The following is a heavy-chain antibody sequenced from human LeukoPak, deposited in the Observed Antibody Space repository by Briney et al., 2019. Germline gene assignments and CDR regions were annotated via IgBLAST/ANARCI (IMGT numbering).Heavy chain of an antibody. J-gene: IGHJ4*02. Sequence: GGSLRLSCAASGSTFRSYAMTWVRQGPGRGLEWVSTISNSGGHTYYADSVKGRFAISRDNVNNFLHLQMDNLRVEDTAVYFCAKDIYSSRSYCSDYWGQGTLVTVSS. V-gene: IGHV3-23*01. CDR1: GSTFRSYA. CDR3: AKDIYSSRSYCSDY. CDR2: ISNSGGHT. D-gene: IGHD6-13*01.